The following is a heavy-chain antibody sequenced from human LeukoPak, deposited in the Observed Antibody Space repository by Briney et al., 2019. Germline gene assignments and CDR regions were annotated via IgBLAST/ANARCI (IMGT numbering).Heavy chain of an antibody. CDR1: GYTLTELS. J-gene: IGHJ4*02. V-gene: IGHV1-24*01. D-gene: IGHD3-16*02. Sequence: ASVKVSCKVSGYTLTELSMHWVRQAPGKGLEWMGGFDPEDGETIYAQKFQGRVTMTEDTSTDTAYMELSSLRSEDTAVYYCATGGVTKNRDYVWGSYLFWGQGTLVTVSS. CDR3: ATGGVTKNRDYVWGSYLF. CDR2: FDPEDGET.